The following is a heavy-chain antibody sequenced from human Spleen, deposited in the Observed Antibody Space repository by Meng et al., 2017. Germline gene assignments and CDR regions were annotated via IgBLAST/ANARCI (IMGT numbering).Heavy chain of an antibody. CDR1: GYTFTNNY. D-gene: IGHD5-24*01. V-gene: IGHV1-46*01. CDR3: ARQEMGTITAFDY. J-gene: IGHJ4*02. Sequence: ASVKVSCKTSGYTFTNNYMHWVRQAPGQGLEWMGVINPTGGSTGYAQNFQGRLTITRDTSMSTVYMELSSLRSEDTAVYFCARQEMGTITAFDYWGQGTLVTVSS. CDR2: INPTGGST.